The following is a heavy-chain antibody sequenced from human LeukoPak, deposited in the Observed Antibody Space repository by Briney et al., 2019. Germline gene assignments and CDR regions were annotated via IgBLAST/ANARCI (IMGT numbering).Heavy chain of an antibody. CDR3: SRDPTYYLRYGYFDY. J-gene: IGHJ4*02. D-gene: IGHD1-26*01. Sequence: GGSLRLSCAASGFTLSSSAMNWVRQAPGKGLEWVASINNVGSHIYYAGSVKGRFTISRDNTKNSLYLQMNSLRAEDTAVYYCSRDPTYYLRYGYFDYWGQGALVTVSS. CDR1: GFTLSSSA. V-gene: IGHV3-21*01. CDR2: INNVGSHI.